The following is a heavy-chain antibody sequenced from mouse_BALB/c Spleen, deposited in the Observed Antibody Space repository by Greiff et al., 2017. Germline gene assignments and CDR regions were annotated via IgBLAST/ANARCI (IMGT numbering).Heavy chain of an antibody. CDR2: ISSGGSYT. D-gene: IGHD1-1*02. CDR3: ARQVHGHAMDY. V-gene: IGHV5-9-3*01. CDR1: GFTFSSYA. Sequence: EVKLMESGGGLVKPGGSLKLSCAASGFTFSSYAMSWVRQTPEKRLEWVATISSGGSYTYYPDSVKGRFTISRDNAKNTLYLQMSSLRSEDTAMYYCARQVHGHAMDYWGQGTSVTVSS. J-gene: IGHJ4*01.